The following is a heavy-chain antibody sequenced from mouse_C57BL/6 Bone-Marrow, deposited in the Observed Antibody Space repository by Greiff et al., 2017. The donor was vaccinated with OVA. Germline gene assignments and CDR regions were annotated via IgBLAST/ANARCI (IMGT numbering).Heavy chain of an antibody. CDR2: IHPNSGST. CDR1: GYTFTSYW. J-gene: IGHJ3*01. Sequence: QVQLQQPGAELVKPGASVKLSCKASGYTFTSYWMHWVKQRPGQGLEWIGMIHPNSGSTHYNEKFKSKATLTVDKSSSTAYMQLSSLTSEDSAVYYCAREATIYYDYSAWFAYWGQGTLVTVSA. D-gene: IGHD2-4*01. CDR3: AREATIYYDYSAWFAY. V-gene: IGHV1-64*01.